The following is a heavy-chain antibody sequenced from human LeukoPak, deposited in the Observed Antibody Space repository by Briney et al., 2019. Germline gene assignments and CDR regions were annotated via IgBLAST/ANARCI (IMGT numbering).Heavy chain of an antibody. CDR3: AKDSRYDFWSGYSNWFDP. J-gene: IGHJ5*02. Sequence: HPGGSLRLSCAASGFTFDDYAMPWVRQAPGKCLEWVSGISWNSGSIGYADSVKGRFTISRDNAKNSLYLQMNSLRAEDTALYYCAKDSRYDFWSGYSNWFDPWGQGTLVTVSS. D-gene: IGHD3-3*01. CDR1: GFTFDDYA. V-gene: IGHV3-9*01. CDR2: ISWNSGSI.